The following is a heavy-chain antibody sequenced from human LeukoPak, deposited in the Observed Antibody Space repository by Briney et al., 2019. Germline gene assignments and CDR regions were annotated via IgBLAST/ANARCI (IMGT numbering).Heavy chain of an antibody. CDR1: GGSISSYY. J-gene: IGHJ3*02. CDR2: IYYSGST. CDR3: ARDLVRGAFDI. D-gene: IGHD6-13*01. V-gene: IGHV4-59*01. Sequence: SETLSLTCTVSGGSISSYYWSWIRQPPGKGLEWIGYIYYSGSTNYNPSLKSRVTISVDTSKNQFSLKLSSVTAADTAVYYCARDLVRGAFDIWGQGTMVTVSS.